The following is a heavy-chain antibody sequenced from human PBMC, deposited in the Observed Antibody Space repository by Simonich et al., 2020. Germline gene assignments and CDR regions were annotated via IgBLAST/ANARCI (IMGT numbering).Heavy chain of an antibody. J-gene: IGHJ1*01. CDR3: ARSHIAAAGTGYFQH. D-gene: IGHD6-13*01. CDR1: GYTFTGYY. CDR2: VNPNRGGT. V-gene: IGHV1-2*02. Sequence: QVQLVQSGAEVKKPGASVKVSCKASGYTFTGYYMHWVRQAPGQGLGRMGWVNPNRGGTNYDQKFKGRVTMTRDTSISTAYMELSRLRSDDTAVYYCARSHIAAAGTGYFQHWGQGTLVTVSS.